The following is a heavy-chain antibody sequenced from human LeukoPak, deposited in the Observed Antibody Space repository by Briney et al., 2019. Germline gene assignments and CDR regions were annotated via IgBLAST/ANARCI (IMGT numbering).Heavy chain of an antibody. J-gene: IGHJ2*01. V-gene: IGHV3-48*03. CDR3: ASPYSGSYYYEEEADWYFDL. CDR2: ISSSGRTM. Sequence: GGSLRLSCAASGFTFSSYEMNWVRQAPGKGLEWLSYISSSGRTMYYADSVKGRFTISRDNAKNSLSLQMNSLRPEDTAVYYCASPYSGSYYYEEEADWYFDLWGRGTLVTVSS. CDR1: GFTFSSYE. D-gene: IGHD1-26*01.